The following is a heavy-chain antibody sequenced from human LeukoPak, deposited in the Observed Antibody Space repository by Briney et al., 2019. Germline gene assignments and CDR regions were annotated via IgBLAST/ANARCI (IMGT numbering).Heavy chain of an antibody. V-gene: IGHV4-34*01. D-gene: IGHD3-10*01. CDR3: ARAGRRYYGSGSSPNWFDP. CDR1: GGSFSGYY. Sequence: PSETLSLTCAVYGGSFSGYYWSWIRQPPGKGLEWIGEINHSGSTNYNPSLKSRVTISVDTSKNQFSLKLSSVTAADTAVYYCARAGRRYYGSGSSPNWFDPWSQGTLVTVSS. CDR2: INHSGST. J-gene: IGHJ5*02.